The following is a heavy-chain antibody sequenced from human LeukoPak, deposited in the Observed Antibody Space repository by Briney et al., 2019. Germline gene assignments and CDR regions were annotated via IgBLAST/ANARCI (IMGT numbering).Heavy chain of an antibody. CDR3: ARALYCSSTSCYTQEFDY. D-gene: IGHD2-2*02. J-gene: IGHJ4*02. CDR2: IIPIFGTA. Sequence: GASVKVSCKASGGTFSSYAISWVRQAPGQGLEWMGGIIPIFGTANYAQKFQGRVTITADESTSTAYMELSSLRSEDTAVYYCARALYCSSTSCYTQEFDYWGQGTLVTVSS. V-gene: IGHV1-69*13. CDR1: GGTFSSYA.